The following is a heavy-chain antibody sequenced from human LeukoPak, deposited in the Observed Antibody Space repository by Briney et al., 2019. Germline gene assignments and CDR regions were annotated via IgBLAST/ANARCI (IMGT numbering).Heavy chain of an antibody. CDR2: ITSAGENT. Sequence: GGSLRLSCAASEFTFSIYAMSWVRQAPGKGLEWVSSITSAGENTVYTGSVKGRFTISRDNSRNTLYLKMNSLKAEDTAIYYCAKDRPNYYGSNGHYYRRDGDYWGQGTLVTVSS. J-gene: IGHJ4*02. CDR1: EFTFSIYA. D-gene: IGHD3-22*01. CDR3: AKDRPNYYGSNGHYYRRDGDY. V-gene: IGHV3-23*01.